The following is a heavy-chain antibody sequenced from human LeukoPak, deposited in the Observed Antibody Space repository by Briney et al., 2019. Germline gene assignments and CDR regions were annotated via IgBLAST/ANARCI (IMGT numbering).Heavy chain of an antibody. D-gene: IGHD1-26*01. Sequence: SETLSLTCAVSGVSISRGGYSWSWIRQPPGKGLEWIGYIYHSGSTNYNPSLKSRLTISVDTSNNQFSLRLSSVTAADTAVYYCAGSYYYYYTADHYYMDVWGKGTTVTISS. J-gene: IGHJ6*03. CDR1: GVSISRGGYS. CDR2: IYHSGST. CDR3: AGSYYYYYTADHYYMDV. V-gene: IGHV4-30-4*07.